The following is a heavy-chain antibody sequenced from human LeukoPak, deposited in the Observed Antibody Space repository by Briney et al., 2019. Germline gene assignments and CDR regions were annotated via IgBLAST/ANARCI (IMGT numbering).Heavy chain of an antibody. J-gene: IGHJ3*02. CDR3: ARGDESVQRNGAFYI. D-gene: IGHD1-1*01. CDR1: GFTFGTYA. Sequence: GGSLRLSCAASGFTFGTYAMNWVRQAPGKGLEWVSSISRSGRDIYYADSVRGRFTISRDNARDSLYLHMNSLRVEDTAVYYCARGDESVQRNGAFYIWGQGTMVTVSS. V-gene: IGHV3-21*01. CDR2: ISRSGRDI.